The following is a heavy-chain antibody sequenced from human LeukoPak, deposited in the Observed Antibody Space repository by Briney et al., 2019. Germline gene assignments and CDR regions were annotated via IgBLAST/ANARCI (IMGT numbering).Heavy chain of an antibody. D-gene: IGHD3-9*01. CDR2: ISYDGSNK. V-gene: IGHV3-30*18. J-gene: IGHJ6*04. CDR1: GFTFSSYG. Sequence: GRSLRLSRAASGFTFSSYGMHWVRQAPGKGLEWVAVISYDGSNKYYADSVKGRFTISRDNSKNTLYLQMNSLRAEDTAVYYCAKEILRYFDWLPPDYYGMDVWGKGTTVTVSS. CDR3: AKEILRYFDWLPPDYYGMDV.